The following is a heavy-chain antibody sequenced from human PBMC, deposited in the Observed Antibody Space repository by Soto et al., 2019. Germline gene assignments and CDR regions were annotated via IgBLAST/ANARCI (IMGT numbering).Heavy chain of an antibody. V-gene: IGHV4-30-2*01. CDR3: AAGGGLPRYY. J-gene: IGHJ4*02. Sequence: PSETLSLTCAVSGVSIRSGVYSWSWIRQPPGKGLEWIGYIYHSGSTYYNPSLKSRVTISVDRSKNQFSLKLSSVTAADTAVYYCAAGGGLPRYYWGQGTLVTVSS. CDR1: GVSIRSGVYS. D-gene: IGHD5-12*01. CDR2: IYHSGST.